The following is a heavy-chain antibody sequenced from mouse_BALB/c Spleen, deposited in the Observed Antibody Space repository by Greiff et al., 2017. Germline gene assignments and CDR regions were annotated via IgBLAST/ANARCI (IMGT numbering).Heavy chain of an antibody. J-gene: IGHJ2*01. CDR3: ARDRGYYFDY. CDR2: IRNKANGYTT. Sequence: EVKLVESVGGLVQPGGSLRLSCATSGFTFTDYYMSWFRQPPGKALEWLGFIRNKANGYTTEYSASVKGRFTISRDNSQSILYLQMNTLRAEDSATYYCARDRGYYFDYWGQGTTLTVSS. V-gene: IGHV7-3*02. CDR1: GFTFTDYY.